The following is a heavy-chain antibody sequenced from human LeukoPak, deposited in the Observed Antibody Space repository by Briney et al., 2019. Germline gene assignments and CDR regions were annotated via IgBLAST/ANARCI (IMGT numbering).Heavy chain of an antibody. CDR1: GFTFSSYA. CDR3: ARGGGGTRSGSPYYFDY. Sequence: PGRSLRLSCAASGFTFSSYAMHWVRQAPGKGLEWVAVISYDGSNKYYADSVKGRFTISRDNSKNTLYLQMNSLRAEDTAVHYCARGGGGTRSGSPYYFDYWGQGTLVTVSS. D-gene: IGHD3-10*01. CDR2: ISYDGSNK. V-gene: IGHV3-30-3*01. J-gene: IGHJ4*02.